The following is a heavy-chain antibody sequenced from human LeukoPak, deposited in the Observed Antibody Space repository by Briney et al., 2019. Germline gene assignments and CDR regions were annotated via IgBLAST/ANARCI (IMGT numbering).Heavy chain of an antibody. CDR1: GFTFTRFG. CDR3: ARGLNYGLDV. J-gene: IGHJ6*02. V-gene: IGHV3-30*02. Sequence: PGGSPRLSCATSGFTFTRFGLHWVRQAPGKGLEWVAFIQYDGSGRYADSVKGRFTISRDNSKNTVYLQMNSLRVEDMAVFYCARGLNYGLDVWGQGTTVTVSS. CDR2: IQYDGSGR.